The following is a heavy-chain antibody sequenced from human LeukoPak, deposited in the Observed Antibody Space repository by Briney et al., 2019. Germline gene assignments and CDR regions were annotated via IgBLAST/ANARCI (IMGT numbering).Heavy chain of an antibody. CDR1: GFTFSSYA. V-gene: IGHV3-30*01. Sequence: GGSLRLSCAASGFTFSSYAMHWVRQAPGKGLEWVAVISYDGSNKYYADSVKGRFTISRDNSKNTLYLQMNSLSAEDTAVYYCARADSRNWFDPWGQGTLVTVSS. CDR3: ARADSRNWFDP. J-gene: IGHJ5*02. CDR2: ISYDGSNK.